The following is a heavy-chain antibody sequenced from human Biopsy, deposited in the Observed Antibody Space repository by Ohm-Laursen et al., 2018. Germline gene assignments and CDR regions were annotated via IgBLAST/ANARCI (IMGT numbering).Heavy chain of an antibody. Sequence: TLSLTCAVYGESFNGYYWSWIRQTPGKGLEWIGEINHSGRTNYNPSLKSRVTISVDTTKNQFSLKVRSVTAADTAVYYCVRGVDYYDPYHYYALDVWGQGTTVTVSS. V-gene: IGHV4-34*01. D-gene: IGHD3-22*01. CDR3: VRGVDYYDPYHYYALDV. CDR2: INHSGRT. CDR1: GESFNGYY. J-gene: IGHJ6*02.